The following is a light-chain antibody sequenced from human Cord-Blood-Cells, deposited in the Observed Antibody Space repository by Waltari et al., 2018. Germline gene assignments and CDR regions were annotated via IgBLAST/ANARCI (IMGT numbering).Light chain of an antibody. J-gene: IGKJ2*01. CDR1: QGISSY. CDR2: AAS. Sequence: AIRMTQSPSSLSASTGDRVTITCRTSQGISSYLAWYQQKPGKAPKLLIYAASTLQSGVPSRFSGSGSGTDFTLTISCLQSEDFATYYCQQYCSYPVTFGQGTKLEIK. V-gene: IGKV1-8*01. CDR3: QQYCSYPVT.